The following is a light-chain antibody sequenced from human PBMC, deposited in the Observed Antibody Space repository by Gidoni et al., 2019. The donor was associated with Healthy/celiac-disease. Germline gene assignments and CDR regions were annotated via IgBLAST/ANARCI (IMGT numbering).Light chain of an antibody. J-gene: IGKJ4*01. CDR3: QQYNSYPLT. CDR2: GAS. Sequence: DLQMTQSPSTLSASVGDRVTITCRASQSISSWLAWYQQNPGEAPKLLIHGASMLESGVPSRFIGSGSGTEFTLTISSLQLDDFATYYCQQYNSYPLTFGGGTKVEIK. V-gene: IGKV1-5*01. CDR1: QSISSW.